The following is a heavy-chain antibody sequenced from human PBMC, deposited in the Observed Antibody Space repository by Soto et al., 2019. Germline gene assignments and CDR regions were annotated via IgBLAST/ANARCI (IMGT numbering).Heavy chain of an antibody. V-gene: IGHV1-18*01. CDR3: AVTSREIVSFPYYYGMDV. J-gene: IGHJ6*02. Sequence: GASVKVSCKASGYTFTSYGISWVRQAPGQGLEWMGWISAYNGNTNYAQKLQGRVTMTTDTSTSTAYMELRSLRSDDTAVYYCAVTSREIVSFPYYYGMDVWGQGTTVTVSS. CDR2: ISAYNGNT. CDR1: GYTFTSYG. D-gene: IGHD4-17*01.